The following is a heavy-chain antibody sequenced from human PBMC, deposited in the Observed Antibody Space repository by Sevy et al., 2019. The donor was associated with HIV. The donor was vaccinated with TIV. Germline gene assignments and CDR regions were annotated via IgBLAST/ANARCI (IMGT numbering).Heavy chain of an antibody. CDR2: IIPILGIA. V-gene: IGHV1-69*04. D-gene: IGHD2-2*01. CDR1: GGTFSSYA. J-gene: IGHJ6*02. CDR3: VREEPDIVVVPAAGTYGMDV. Sequence: ASVKVSCKASGGTFSSYAISWVRQAPGQGLEWMGRIIPILGIANYAQKFQGRVTITADKSTSTAYMELSSLRSEDTAVYYCVREEPDIVVVPAAGTYGMDVWGQRTTVTVSS.